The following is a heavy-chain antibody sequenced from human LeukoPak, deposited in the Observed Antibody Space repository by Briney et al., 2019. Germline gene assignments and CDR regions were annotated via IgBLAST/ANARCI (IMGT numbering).Heavy chain of an antibody. D-gene: IGHD3-10*01. V-gene: IGHV4-4*07. CDR3: ARSRREYYYGSGSYYKTGFDY. Sequence: SETLSLTCTVSGGSISSYYWSWIRQPAGKGLEWIGRIYTSGSTNYNPSLKSRVTISVDSSKNQFSLKLSSVTAADTAVYYCARSRREYYYGSGSYYKTGFDYWGQGTLVTVSS. CDR2: IYTSGST. CDR1: GGSISSYY. J-gene: IGHJ4*02.